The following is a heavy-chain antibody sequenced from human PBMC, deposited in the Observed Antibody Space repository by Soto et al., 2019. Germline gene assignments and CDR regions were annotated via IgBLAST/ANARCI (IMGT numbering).Heavy chain of an antibody. J-gene: IGHJ4*02. CDR2: INPNSGGT. D-gene: IGHD6-13*01. Sequence: AXVKFYCKGGGDTCTGYYMHWMRQAPGQGLEWMGWINPNSGGTNYAQKFQGRVTMTRDTSISTAYMELIRLRSDDTAVYYCASSSSRSRRGSPRFDYWGQETLVTVS. CDR1: GDTCTGYY. V-gene: IGHV1-2*02. CDR3: ASSSSRSRRGSPRFDY.